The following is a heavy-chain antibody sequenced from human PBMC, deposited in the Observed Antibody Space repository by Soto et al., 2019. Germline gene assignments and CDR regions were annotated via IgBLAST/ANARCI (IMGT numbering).Heavy chain of an antibody. D-gene: IGHD3-22*01. Sequence: QVQLVQSGAEVKKPGSSVKVSCKASGGTFSSYTISWVRQAPGQGLEWMGRIIPILGIANYAQKFQGRVTITADKSTGTAYMELSSLRSEDTAVYYCARLYYGSSGYLGVHDAFDIWGQGTMVTVSS. CDR3: ARLYYGSSGYLGVHDAFDI. V-gene: IGHV1-69*02. J-gene: IGHJ3*02. CDR1: GGTFSSYT. CDR2: IIPILGIA.